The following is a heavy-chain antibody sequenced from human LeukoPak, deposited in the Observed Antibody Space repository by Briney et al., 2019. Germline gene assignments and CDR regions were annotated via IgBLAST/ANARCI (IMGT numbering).Heavy chain of an antibody. CDR1: GFTFSLYA. CDR2: INSGSSDI. CDR3: ARDTYEPGLIDF. D-gene: IGHD3-3*01. V-gene: IGHV3-21*05. Sequence: GGSLRLSCAASGFTFSLYAMNWVSQAPGKVLEWISYINSGSSDIHYTQSVRGRFIISRDNAKNTLYLQMNSLRAEDTAVYFCARDTYEPGLIDFWGQGTLVSVSS. J-gene: IGHJ4*02.